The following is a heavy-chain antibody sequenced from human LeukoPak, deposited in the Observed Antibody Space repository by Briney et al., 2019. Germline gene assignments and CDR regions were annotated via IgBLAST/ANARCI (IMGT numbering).Heavy chain of an antibody. V-gene: IGHV4-34*01. CDR3: AREDIVGATRDAFDI. J-gene: IGHJ3*02. Sequence: SETLSLTCAVYGGSFSGYYWSWIRQPPGKGLEWIGEINHSGSTNYNPSLKSRVTISVDTSKNQFSLKLSSVTAADTAVYYCAREDIVGATRDAFDIWGQGTMVTVSS. CDR1: GGSFSGYY. CDR2: INHSGST. D-gene: IGHD1-26*01.